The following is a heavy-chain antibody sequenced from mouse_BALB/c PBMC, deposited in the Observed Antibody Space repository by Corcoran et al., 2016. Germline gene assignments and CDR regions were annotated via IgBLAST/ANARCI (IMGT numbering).Heavy chain of an antibody. J-gene: IGHJ1*01. CDR2: INTYTGEP. D-gene: IGHD2-4*01. CDR1: GYTFTNYG. CDR3: ARFDYARRYFDV. Sequence: QIQLVQSGPELKKPGETVKISCKASGYTFTNYGMNRVKQAPGKGLKWMGWINTYTGEPTYADDFKGRFAFSLETSASTAYLQINNLKNEDMATYFCARFDYARRYFDVWGAGTTVTVSS. V-gene: IGHV9-1*02.